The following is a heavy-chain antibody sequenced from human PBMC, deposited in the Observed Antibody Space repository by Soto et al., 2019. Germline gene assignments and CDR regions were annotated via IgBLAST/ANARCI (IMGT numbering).Heavy chain of an antibody. CDR2: ISYDGSNK. J-gene: IGHJ6*02. V-gene: IGHV3-30-3*01. CDR1: GFTFSSYA. D-gene: IGHD2-2*01. CDR3: AREGYCISTSCNGMDV. Sequence: ESGGGVVQPGRSLRLSCAASGFTFSSYAMHWVRQAPGKGLEWVAVISYDGSNKYYADSVKGRFTISRDNSKNTLYLQMNSLRAEDTAVYYCAREGYCISTSCNGMDVWGQGTMVTVSS.